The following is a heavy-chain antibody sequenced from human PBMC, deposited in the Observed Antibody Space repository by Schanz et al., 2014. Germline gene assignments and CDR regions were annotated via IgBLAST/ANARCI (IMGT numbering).Heavy chain of an antibody. CDR2: INLSGGST. CDR1: GGTFSTYP. V-gene: IGHV1-46*01. CDR3: ARDQSPYTNSSDVRYFDY. Sequence: QVQLVQSGAEVKKPGSSVKVSCKASGGTFSTYPINWLRQAPGQGLEWMGIINLSGGSTNNAQKFQGRLTMTRDTSTSTVYMELSSLRSDDTAVYYCARDQSPYTNSSDVRYFDYWGQGSLVTVSS. D-gene: IGHD6-6*01. J-gene: IGHJ4*02.